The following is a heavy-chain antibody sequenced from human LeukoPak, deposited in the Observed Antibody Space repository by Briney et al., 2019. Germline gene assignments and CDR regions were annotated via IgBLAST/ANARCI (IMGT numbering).Heavy chain of an antibody. Sequence: SETLSLTCTVSGGSIRSYYWSWIRQPAGNGLEWIGRIYASGSTNYNPSLKSRVTMSVDTPKNQFSLKLSSVTAADTAVYYCARDAVDTAIDAFDIWGQGTMVTVSS. CDR3: ARDAVDTAIDAFDI. J-gene: IGHJ3*02. V-gene: IGHV4-4*07. CDR2: IYASGST. D-gene: IGHD5-18*01. CDR1: GGSIRSYY.